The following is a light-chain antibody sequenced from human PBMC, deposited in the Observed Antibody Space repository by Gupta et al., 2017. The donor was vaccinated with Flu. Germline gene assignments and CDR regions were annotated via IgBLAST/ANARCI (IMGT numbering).Light chain of an antibody. CDR1: QSVLYSSINKNY. Sequence: DIVMTQSPDSLAVSLGERATINCKSSQSVLYSSINKNYLAWYQQKPGQPPKLLIYWASTRESGVADRFSGSGSGTDFTLTISSLQAEDVAVYYCQQDDSTPPTFGQGTKVEVK. CDR2: WAS. CDR3: QQDDSTPPT. V-gene: IGKV4-1*01. J-gene: IGKJ1*01.